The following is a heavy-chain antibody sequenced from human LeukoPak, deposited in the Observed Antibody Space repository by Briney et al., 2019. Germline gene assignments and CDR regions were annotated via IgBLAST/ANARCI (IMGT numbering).Heavy chain of an antibody. J-gene: IGHJ5*02. V-gene: IGHV4-59*11. Sequence: SETLSLTCTVSGGSISSHYWSWIRQPPGKGLEWIGYIYYSGSTNYNPSLKSRVTISVDTSKNQFSLKLSSVTAADTAVYYCARDVSGYSRKWWFDPWAREPWSPSPQ. CDR2: IYYSGST. D-gene: IGHD6-13*01. CDR3: ARDVSGYSRKWWFDP. CDR1: GGSISSHY.